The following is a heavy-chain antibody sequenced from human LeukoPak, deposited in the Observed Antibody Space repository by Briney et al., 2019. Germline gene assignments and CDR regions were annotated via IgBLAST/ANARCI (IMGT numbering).Heavy chain of an antibody. CDR3: AREWDIVVVPAAISRGYDWFDP. CDR1: GGSISSGSYY. J-gene: IGHJ5*02. Sequence: SETLSLTCTVSGGSISSGSYYWSWIRQPAGKGQEWIGRIYTSGSTNYNPSLKSRVTISVDTSKNQFSLKLSSVTAADTAVYYCAREWDIVVVPAAISRGYDWFDPWGQGTLVTVSS. CDR2: IYTSGST. D-gene: IGHD2-2*02. V-gene: IGHV4-61*02.